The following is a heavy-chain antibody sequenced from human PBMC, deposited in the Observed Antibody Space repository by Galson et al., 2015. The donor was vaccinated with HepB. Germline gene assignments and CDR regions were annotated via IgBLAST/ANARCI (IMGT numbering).Heavy chain of an antibody. V-gene: IGHV3-21*01. Sequence: SLRLSCAASGFTFRSYSMNWVRQAPGKGLEWVSSISSGSPYIYYPDSVKGRLTISRDNSKTSLCLQMNSLRAEDTAVYYCARGEAYSNSWYSDFDYWGQGTLVTVSS. D-gene: IGHD6-13*01. CDR1: GFTFRSYS. CDR2: ISSGSPYI. J-gene: IGHJ4*02. CDR3: ARGEAYSNSWYSDFDY.